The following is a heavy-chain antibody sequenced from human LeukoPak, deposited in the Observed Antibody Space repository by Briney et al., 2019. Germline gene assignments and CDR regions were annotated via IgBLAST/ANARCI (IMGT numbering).Heavy chain of an antibody. CDR2: ISYDGSNI. V-gene: IGHV3-30*18. Sequence: GGSLRLSCAASGFIFSAYGMHWVRQAPGKGLEWVAVISYDGSNIFYLDSVKGRFTISRDNSKNTLYLQMNSLRAEDTAVYYCAKEFDVFDIWGQGTMVTVSS. CDR3: AKEFDVFDI. CDR1: GFIFSAYG. J-gene: IGHJ3*02.